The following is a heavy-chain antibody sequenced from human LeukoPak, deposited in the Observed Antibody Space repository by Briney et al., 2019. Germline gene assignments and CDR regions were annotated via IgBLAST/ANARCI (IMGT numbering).Heavy chain of an antibody. CDR1: GDSIGGSVDY. CDR2: IFYSGRT. D-gene: IGHD5-18*01. V-gene: IGHV4-39*07. J-gene: IGHJ4*02. CDR3: ARDGYRYGNFDS. Sequence: SETLSLTCTVSGDSIGGSVDYWVWIRQPPGKGLEWIGSIFYSGRTYYNPSLKSRVTISLDTSKNQFSLKLTSVTAADTAVYYCARDGYRYGNFDSWGQGTLVTVSS.